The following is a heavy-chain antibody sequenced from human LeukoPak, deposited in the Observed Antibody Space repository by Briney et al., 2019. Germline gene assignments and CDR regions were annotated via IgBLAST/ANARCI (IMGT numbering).Heavy chain of an antibody. CDR1: GGSISSSSYY. CDR2: IYYSGST. J-gene: IGHJ4*02. Sequence: GTPCVTCAVSGGSISSSSYYWGCIRQPPGKGLEWIGSIYYSGSTYYNPSLKSRVTISVDTSKNQFSLKLSSVTAADTAVYYCAKHTLPGYSSGWFDPEHDYWGQRTMVADSS. D-gene: IGHD6-19*01. V-gene: IGHV4-39*05. CDR3: AKHTLPGYSSGWFDPEHDY.